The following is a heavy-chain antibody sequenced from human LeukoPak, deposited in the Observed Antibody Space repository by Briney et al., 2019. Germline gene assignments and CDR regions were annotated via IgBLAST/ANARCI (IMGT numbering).Heavy chain of an antibody. Sequence: ASVNVSCKASGGTFSSYAISWVRQAPGQGLEWMGGIIPIFGTANYAQKFQGRVTITADESTSTAYMELSSLRSEDTAVYYCARGEGTNLYWFDPWGQGTLVTVSS. CDR2: IIPIFGTA. CDR3: ARGEGTNLYWFDP. J-gene: IGHJ5*02. CDR1: GGTFSSYA. D-gene: IGHD2-2*01. V-gene: IGHV1-69*13.